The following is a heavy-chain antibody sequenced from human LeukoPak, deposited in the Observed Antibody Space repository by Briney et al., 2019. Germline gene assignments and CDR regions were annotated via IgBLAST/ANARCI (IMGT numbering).Heavy chain of an antibody. J-gene: IGHJ4*02. CDR3: AKEPVVPAAIPCYFDY. D-gene: IGHD2-2*02. V-gene: IGHV3-23*01. Sequence: GGYLRLSCAASGFTFSSYAMSRVRQAPGKGLEWVSAISGSGGSTYYADSVKGRFTISRDNSKNTLYLQMNSLRAEDTAVYYCAKEPVVPAAIPCYFDYWGQGTLVTVSS. CDR2: ISGSGGST. CDR1: GFTFSSYA.